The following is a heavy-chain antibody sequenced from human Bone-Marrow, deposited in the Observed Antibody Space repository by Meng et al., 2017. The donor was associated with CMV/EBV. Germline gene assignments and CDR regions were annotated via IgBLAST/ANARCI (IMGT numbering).Heavy chain of an antibody. J-gene: IGHJ4*02. Sequence: GESLKISCAASGFTFSNYRMNWVRQAPGKGLEWVSSISNSSSYIYYADSVKGRFTISRDNAKNSLYLQMNSLRAEDTAVYYCARGQAATYYFDYCGQGTLVTASS. CDR3: ARGQAATYYFDY. CDR2: ISNSSSYI. D-gene: IGHD2-15*01. V-gene: IGHV3-21*01. CDR1: GFTFSNYR.